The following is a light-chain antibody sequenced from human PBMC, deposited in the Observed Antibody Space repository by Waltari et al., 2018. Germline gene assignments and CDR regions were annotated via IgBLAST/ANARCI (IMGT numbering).Light chain of an antibody. V-gene: IGLV1-44*01. CDR2: GNH. J-gene: IGLJ1*01. CDR1: ASNIGSNT. Sequence: QSVLTQPPSASGTPGQRVTISCSGRASNIGSNTVNWYQQLPGTAPKLVISGNHQRPAGVSDRFSGSKSGPSASLAISGLQSEDEADYFCAAWDDSLAGSYVFGTGTKVTVL. CDR3: AAWDDSLAGSYV.